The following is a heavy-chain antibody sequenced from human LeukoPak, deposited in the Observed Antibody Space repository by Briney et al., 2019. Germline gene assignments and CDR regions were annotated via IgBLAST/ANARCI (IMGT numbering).Heavy chain of an antibody. J-gene: IGHJ4*02. CDR1: GFTFSSYT. V-gene: IGHV3-21*01. D-gene: IGHD3-22*01. CDR3: ARGLGTTVTNEYYYDSSGYYDGGLDY. Sequence: GGSLRLSCSASGFTFSSYTMNWVRQAPGKGLEWVSSISGRSTYIFYADSVKGLFTISRDNAKNSLSLQTNSLRAEDTAVYYCARGLGTTVTNEYYYDSSGYYDGGLDYWGQGTLVTVSS. CDR2: ISGRSTYI.